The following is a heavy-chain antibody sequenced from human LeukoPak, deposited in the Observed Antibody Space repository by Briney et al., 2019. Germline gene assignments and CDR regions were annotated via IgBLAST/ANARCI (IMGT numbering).Heavy chain of an antibody. CDR3: ATHFDSSGPDAFDI. V-gene: IGHV3-30-3*01. CDR1: GFTFSSYP. Sequence: GGSLRLSCAASGFTFSSYPMHWVRQAPGKGLEWVSVISYDGSNKYYADSVKGRFTISRDNSKNMFFGQINSLRPEDTAVYYCATHFDSSGPDAFDIWGQGTMVTVPS. CDR2: ISYDGSNK. D-gene: IGHD3-22*01. J-gene: IGHJ3*02.